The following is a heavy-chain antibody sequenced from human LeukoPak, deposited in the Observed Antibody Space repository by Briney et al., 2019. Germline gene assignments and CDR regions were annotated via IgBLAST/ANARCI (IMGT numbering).Heavy chain of an antibody. Sequence: SETLSLTCTGSGVSMSAFQWSWVRQSPEKGLEWIGCVNTKGETNYNPSLKSRVITSVDTSKSQFSLRLTSVTAADTAVYYCATSNDAKIAPFDHWGQGALVTVSS. D-gene: IGHD2-8*01. J-gene: IGHJ4*02. V-gene: IGHV4-4*09. CDR2: VNTKGET. CDR3: ATSNDAKIAPFDH. CDR1: GVSMSAFQ.